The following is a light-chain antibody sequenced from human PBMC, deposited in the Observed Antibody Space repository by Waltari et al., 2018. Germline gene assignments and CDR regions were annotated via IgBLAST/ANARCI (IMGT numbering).Light chain of an antibody. Sequence: EIVMTQPPPTLSVSPGERATLSCRASQSVSSNLAWYQQQPGQAPRLLIYGASTRATGIPARFSGSGSGTEFTLTISSLQSEDFAVYFCQQYYNWPRGFGQGTKVEIK. CDR2: GAS. CDR3: QQYYNWPRG. V-gene: IGKV3-15*01. CDR1: QSVSSN. J-gene: IGKJ1*01.